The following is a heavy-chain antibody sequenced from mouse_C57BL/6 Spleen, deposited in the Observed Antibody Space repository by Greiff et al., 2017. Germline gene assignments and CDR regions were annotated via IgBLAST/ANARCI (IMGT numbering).Heavy chain of an antibody. CDR3: AREDDYDERLYAMDY. CDR2: IWSGGST. J-gene: IGHJ4*01. Sequence: VKLVESGPGLVQPSQSLSITCTVSGFSLTSYGVHWVRQSPGKGLEWLGVIWSGGSTDYNAAFISRLSISKDNSKSQVFFKMNSLQADDTAIYYCAREDDYDERLYAMDYWGQGTSVTVSS. CDR1: GFSLTSYG. V-gene: IGHV2-2*01. D-gene: IGHD2-4*01.